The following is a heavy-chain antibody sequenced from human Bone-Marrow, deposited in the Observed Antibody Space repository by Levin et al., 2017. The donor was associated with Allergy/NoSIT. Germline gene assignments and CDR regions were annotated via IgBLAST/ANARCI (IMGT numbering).Heavy chain of an antibody. CDR1: GFTFDDYA. J-gene: IGHJ4*02. CDR2: VTWNSGTM. Sequence: GGSLRLSCAASGFTFDDYAMHWVRQAPGKGLEWVSGVTWNSGTMVYADSVKGRFTISRDNAKNSLYLQMNSLRAEDTALYYCAKVHRNAFDCWGQGTLVTVSS. CDR3: AKVHRNAFDC. V-gene: IGHV3-9*01. D-gene: IGHD1-1*01.